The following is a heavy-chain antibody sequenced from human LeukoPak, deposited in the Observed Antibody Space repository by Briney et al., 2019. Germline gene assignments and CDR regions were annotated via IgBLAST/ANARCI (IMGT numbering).Heavy chain of an antibody. J-gene: IGHJ4*02. D-gene: IGHD5-12*01. CDR3: AKGAYDYIEIAYFDY. CDR2: IIGSSGTT. Sequence: GGSLTLSCVASGFSFNNYAMNWVRQAPGKGLEWVSLIIGSSGTTFYADSVKGRFTISRDKSKSTLYLQMNSLRAEDTAVYYCAKGAYDYIEIAYFDYWGQGSLVTVSS. CDR1: GFSFNNYA. V-gene: IGHV3-23*01.